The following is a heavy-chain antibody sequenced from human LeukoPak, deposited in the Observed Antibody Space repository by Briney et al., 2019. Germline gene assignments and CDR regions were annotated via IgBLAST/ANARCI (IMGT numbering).Heavy chain of an antibody. CDR2: IWYDGSNK. J-gene: IGHJ6*02. Sequence: GRSLRLSCAASGFTFSSYGMHWVRQAPGKGLEWVAVIWYDGSNKYYADSVKGRFTISRDNSKNTLYLQMNSLRAEDTAVYYCARDLAVAGTGAPYYYYGMDVRGQGTTVTVSS. CDR3: ARDLAVAGTGAPYYYYGMDV. D-gene: IGHD6-19*01. V-gene: IGHV3-33*01. CDR1: GFTFSSYG.